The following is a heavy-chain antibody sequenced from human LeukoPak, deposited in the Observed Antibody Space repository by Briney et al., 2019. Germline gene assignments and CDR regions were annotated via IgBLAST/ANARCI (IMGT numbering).Heavy chain of an antibody. D-gene: IGHD1-1*01. CDR2: IYWDDDK. J-gene: IGHJ4*02. CDR1: GFSLSTSGVG. V-gene: IGHV2-5*02. Sequence: SGPTLVKHTQTLTLTCTFSGFSLSTSGVGVGWMRQPPGKALEWLALIYWDDDKRYSPSLKSRLTITKDTTKNQVVLTMTNMDPVDTATYYCAHRPWDWNVGHYWGQGTLVTVSS. CDR3: AHRPWDWNVGHY.